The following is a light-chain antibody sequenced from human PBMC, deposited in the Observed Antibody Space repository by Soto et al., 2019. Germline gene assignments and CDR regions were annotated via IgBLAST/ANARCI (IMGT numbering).Light chain of an antibody. V-gene: IGLV1-44*01. CDR2: SNN. J-gene: IGLJ1*01. CDR1: SSNIGSNT. CDR3: QSYESSSLSGFV. Sequence: QSVLTQPPSASGTPGQRVTISCSGSSSNIGSNTVNWYQQLPGTAPKLLIYSNNQRPSGVPDRFSGSKSGTSASLAISGLQADDEADYYCQSYESSSLSGFVFGSGTKLTVL.